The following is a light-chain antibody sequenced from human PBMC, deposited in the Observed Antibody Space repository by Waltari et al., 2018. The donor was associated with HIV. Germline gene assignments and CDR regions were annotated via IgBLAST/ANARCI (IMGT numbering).Light chain of an antibody. CDR3: CSYAGTYTYV. V-gene: IGLV2-11*01. J-gene: IGLJ1*01. CDR1: SSDGGDYNF. CDR2: DVS. Sequence: QSALTQPRSVSGSPGQSVTISCTGTSSDGGDYNFVPWYQQHPGKAPKLMIYDVSKWPSGVPDRFSGSKSGNTASLTISGLQAEDEADYYCCSYAGTYTYVFGTGTKVTVL.